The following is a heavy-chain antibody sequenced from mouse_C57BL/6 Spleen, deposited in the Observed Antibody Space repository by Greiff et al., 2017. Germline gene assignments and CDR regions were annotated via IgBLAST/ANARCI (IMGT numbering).Heavy chain of an antibody. CDR1: GFTFSSYA. D-gene: IGHD1-1*01. Sequence: DVQLVESGGGLVKPGGSLKLSCAASGFTFSSYAMSWVRQTPEKRLEWVATISDGGSYTYYPDNVKGRFTISRDNAKNNLYLQMSHLKSEDTAMYYCARDYYGSSYYFDDWGQGTTLTVSA. J-gene: IGHJ2*01. CDR2: ISDGGSYT. CDR3: ARDYYGSSYYFDD. V-gene: IGHV5-4*01.